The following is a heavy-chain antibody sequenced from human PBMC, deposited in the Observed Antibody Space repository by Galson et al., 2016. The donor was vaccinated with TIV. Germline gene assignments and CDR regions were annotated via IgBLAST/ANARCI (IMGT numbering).Heavy chain of an antibody. CDR2: ISSNSVYI. V-gene: IGHV3-9*01. D-gene: IGHD5-18*01. CDR3: AKARGYGYGSPQDYYYGMDV. Sequence: SLRLSCAASGFTFDDYAMHWVRQAPGKGLEWVSGISSNSVYIGYAGSVKGRFTISRDNAKKSLYLQMNGLRADDTALYYCAKARGYGYGSPQDYYYGMDVWGQGTTVTVS. CDR1: GFTFDDYA. J-gene: IGHJ6*02.